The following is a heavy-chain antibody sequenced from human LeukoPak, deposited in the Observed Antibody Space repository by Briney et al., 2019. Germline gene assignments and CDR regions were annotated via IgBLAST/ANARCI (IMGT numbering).Heavy chain of an antibody. CDR1: GFTFSSYA. Sequence: GGSLRLSCAASGFTFSSYAMSWVRQAPGRGLEWVSAICGSGGSTYYADSVKGRSTISRDNSKNTLYLQMNSLRAEDTAVYYCAKVPFYYYDSSGNYYFDYWGQGTLVTVSS. D-gene: IGHD3-22*01. J-gene: IGHJ4*02. V-gene: IGHV3-23*01. CDR2: ICGSGGST. CDR3: AKVPFYYYDSSGNYYFDY.